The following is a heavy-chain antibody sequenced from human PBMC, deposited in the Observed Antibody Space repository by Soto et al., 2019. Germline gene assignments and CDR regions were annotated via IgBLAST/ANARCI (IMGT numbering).Heavy chain of an antibody. Sequence: QLQLQESGSGLVKPSQTLSLTCAVSGGSISSGGYSWSWIRQPPGKVLEWIGYIYHSGSTYYNLALKSRVTISVDRSKIQFSLKLSSVTAADTAVYFCARGQVVAAQQWGQGTLVTVSS. J-gene: IGHJ4*02. D-gene: IGHD2-15*01. CDR3: ARGQVVAAQQ. CDR2: IYHSGST. CDR1: GGSISSGGYS. V-gene: IGHV4-30-2*01.